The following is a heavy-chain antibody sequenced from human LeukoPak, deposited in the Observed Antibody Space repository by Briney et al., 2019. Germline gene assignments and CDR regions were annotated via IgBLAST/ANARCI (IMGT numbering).Heavy chain of an antibody. D-gene: IGHD2-2*01. J-gene: IGHJ5*02. CDR2: IYHSGST. CDR3: AGSGDIVVVPSVFDP. CDR1: GGSISSSNW. Sequence: SGTLSLTCAVSGGSISSSNWWSWVRQPPGKGLEWIGEIYHSGSTNYNPSLKSRVTISVDKSKNQFSLKLSSVTAADTAVYYCAGSGDIVVVPSVFDPWGQGTLVTVSS. V-gene: IGHV4-4*02.